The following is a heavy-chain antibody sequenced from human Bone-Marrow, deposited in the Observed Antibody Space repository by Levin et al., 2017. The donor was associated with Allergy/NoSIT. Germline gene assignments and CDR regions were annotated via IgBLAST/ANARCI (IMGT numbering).Heavy chain of an antibody. CDR3: ARDNEPLESYSYGSGTYYPIYSHYYGMDV. D-gene: IGHD3-10*01. CDR1: GFAISSYW. V-gene: IGHV3-7*01. CDR2: IKQDGSEK. Sequence: GESLKISCEASGFAISSYWMTWVRQAPGKGLEWVANIKQDGSEKDYVDSVRGRFTISRDNAKNTLYLQMNSLRAEDTAVYYCARDNEPLESYSYGSGTYYPIYSHYYGMDVWGQGSTVTVSS. J-gene: IGHJ6*02.